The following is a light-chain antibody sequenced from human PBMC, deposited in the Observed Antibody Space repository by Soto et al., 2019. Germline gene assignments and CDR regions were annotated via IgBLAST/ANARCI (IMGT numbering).Light chain of an antibody. CDR2: GAS. CDR1: QSVYINS. J-gene: IGKJ2*01. Sequence: EVVLTQSPGTLSLSPGESATLSCRSSQSVYINSLAWYQHKRGRAPRLLIYGASTRATAVPDRFTGSGSGTEFALTISSLEPEDAAVYYCQQYGGSPFPFCPGTNLDIK. V-gene: IGKV3-20*01. CDR3: QQYGGSPFP.